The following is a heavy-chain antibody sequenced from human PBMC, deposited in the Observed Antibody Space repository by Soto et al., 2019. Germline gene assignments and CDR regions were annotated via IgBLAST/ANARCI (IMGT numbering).Heavy chain of an antibody. J-gene: IGHJ6*03. CDR2: IKQDGSEK. Sequence: GGSLRLSCAASGFTFSSYWMSWVRQAPGKGLEWVANIKQDGSEKYYVDSVKGRFTISRDNAKNSLYLQMNSLRAEDTAVYYCAREGYDFWSGFQPHYYYMDVWGKGTTVTVSS. V-gene: IGHV3-7*01. D-gene: IGHD3-3*01. CDR3: AREGYDFWSGFQPHYYYMDV. CDR1: GFTFSSYW.